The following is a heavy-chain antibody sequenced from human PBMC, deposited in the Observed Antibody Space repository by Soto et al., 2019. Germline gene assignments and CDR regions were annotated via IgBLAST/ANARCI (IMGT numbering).Heavy chain of an antibody. J-gene: IGHJ6*02. CDR3: ARLTYYDFWSGYMNYYYYGMDV. D-gene: IGHD3-3*01. V-gene: IGHV4-34*01. Sequence: ASETLSLTCAVYGGSFSGYYWSWIRQPPGKGLEWIGEINHSGSTNYNPSLKSRVTISVDTSKNQFSLKLSSVTAADTAVYYCARLTYYDFWSGYMNYYYYGMDVWGQGTTVTVSS. CDR2: INHSGST. CDR1: GGSFSGYY.